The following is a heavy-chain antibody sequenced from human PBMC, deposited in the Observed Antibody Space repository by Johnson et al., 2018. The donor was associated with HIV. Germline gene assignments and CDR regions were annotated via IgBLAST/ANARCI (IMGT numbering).Heavy chain of an antibody. CDR2: ISYGGNNK. Sequence: QMLLVESGGGVVQPGRSLRLSCAASAFTSSSYSMHWVRQAPGQGLEWVAVISYGGNNKYYADSVTGRFTISRDNSKNTLYLQMNSLRAEDTAVYYCASRSYGYVRHAFDIWGQGTMVTVSS. J-gene: IGHJ3*02. V-gene: IGHV3-30-3*01. D-gene: IGHD5-18*01. CDR3: ASRSYGYVRHAFDI. CDR1: AFTSSSYS.